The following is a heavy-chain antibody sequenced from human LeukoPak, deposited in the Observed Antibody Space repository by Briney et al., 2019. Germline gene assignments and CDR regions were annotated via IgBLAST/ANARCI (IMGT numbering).Heavy chain of an antibody. Sequence: ASVKVSCKASGGTFSSYAISWVRQAPGQGREWMGWISAYNGNTNYAQKFQGRVTMTTDTSTSTAYMELRSLRSDDTAVYYCAREGYYDILTGYDPWGQGTLVTVSS. J-gene: IGHJ5*02. CDR2: ISAYNGNT. V-gene: IGHV1-18*01. D-gene: IGHD3-9*01. CDR1: GGTFSSYA. CDR3: AREGYYDILTGYDP.